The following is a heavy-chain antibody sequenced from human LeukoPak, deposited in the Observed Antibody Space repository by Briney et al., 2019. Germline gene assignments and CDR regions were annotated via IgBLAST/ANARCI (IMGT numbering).Heavy chain of an antibody. D-gene: IGHD1-26*01. CDR3: ARGTGTGSDLAD. V-gene: IGHV1-69*13. J-gene: IGHJ4*02. CDR2: IIPVFGTT. CDR1: GGIFRSYA. Sequence: ASVKVSCKASGGIFRSYAFSWVRQAPGQGLEWMGRIIPVFGTTIYAQKFQGRVTITADEYTRIAYMGLTSLRSDDTAVYYCARGTGTGSDLADWGQGTPVTVSS.